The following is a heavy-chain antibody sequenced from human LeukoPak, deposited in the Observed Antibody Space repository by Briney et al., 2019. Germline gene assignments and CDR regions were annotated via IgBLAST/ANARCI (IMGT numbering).Heavy chain of an antibody. Sequence: GGSLRLSCAASGFSFGTYGMHWVRQAPGKGLDWVAVIWYDGSNKYYADSVKGRFTISRDNSRNTLYLQMDSLRAEDTAVYYCARAVGPFDYWGQGILVTVYS. V-gene: IGHV3-33*01. J-gene: IGHJ4*02. CDR3: ARAVGPFDY. D-gene: IGHD3-16*01. CDR2: IWYDGSNK. CDR1: GFSFGTYG.